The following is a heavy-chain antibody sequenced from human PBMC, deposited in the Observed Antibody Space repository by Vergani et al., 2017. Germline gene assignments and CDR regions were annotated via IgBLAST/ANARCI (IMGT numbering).Heavy chain of an antibody. CDR2: IYWDDDK. CDR1: GGSISSGDYY. V-gene: IGHV2-5*08. J-gene: IGHJ4*02. CDR3: AHTSGWYHELFDY. D-gene: IGHD6-19*01. Sequence: QESGPGLVKPSQTLSLTCTVSGGSISSGDYYWSWIRQPPGKGLEWLALIYWDDDKRYSPSLKSRLTITKDTSKNQVVLTMTNMDPADTATYYCAHTSGWYHELFDYWGQGTLVTVSS.